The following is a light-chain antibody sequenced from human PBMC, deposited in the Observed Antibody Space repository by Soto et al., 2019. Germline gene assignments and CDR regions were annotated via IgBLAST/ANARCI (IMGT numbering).Light chain of an antibody. Sequence: QSALTQPASVSGSPGQSITISCTGTSSDVGRYNYVSWYQQHPGKAPKLMIHDVSNRPSGVSDRFSGSKSGNTASLTISGLQPEDEADYYCSSYTSSSTLYAFGTGTKVTVL. CDR3: SSYTSSSTLYA. CDR2: DVS. J-gene: IGLJ1*01. CDR1: SSDVGRYNY. V-gene: IGLV2-14*01.